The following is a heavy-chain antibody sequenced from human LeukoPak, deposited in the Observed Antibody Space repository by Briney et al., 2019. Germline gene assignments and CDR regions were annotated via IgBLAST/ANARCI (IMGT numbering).Heavy chain of an antibody. CDR1: GYSISSGYY. CDR2: IYHGGTT. V-gene: IGHV4-38-2*02. D-gene: IGHD1-26*01. CDR3: ARVWIASGSYYDDRGAFDY. J-gene: IGHJ4*02. Sequence: PSETLSLTCTVSGYSISSGYYWGWIRQPPGKGLEWIGSIYHGGTTYYNPSLKSRVTISVDTSKNQFSLKLNSVTAADTAVYYCARVWIASGSYYDDRGAFDYWGQGTLVTVSS.